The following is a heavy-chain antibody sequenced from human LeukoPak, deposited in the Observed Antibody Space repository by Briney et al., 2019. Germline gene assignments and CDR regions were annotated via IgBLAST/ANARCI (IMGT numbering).Heavy chain of an antibody. Sequence: KPSETLSLTCAVYGGSFSGYYWSWIRQPPGKGLEWIGEINHSGSTNYNPSLKSRVTISVDTSKNQFSLNLGSVTAADTAVYYCARQITSRMRWFDPWGRGTPVTVSS. CDR3: ARQITSRMRWFDP. D-gene: IGHD2-2*01. CDR2: INHSGST. CDR1: GGSFSGYY. J-gene: IGHJ5*02. V-gene: IGHV4-34*01.